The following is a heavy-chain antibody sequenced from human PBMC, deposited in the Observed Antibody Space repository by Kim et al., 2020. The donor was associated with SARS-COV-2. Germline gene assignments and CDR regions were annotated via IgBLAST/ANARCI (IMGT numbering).Heavy chain of an antibody. D-gene: IGHD2-15*01. Sequence: SVTLSLTCAVYGGSFSGYYWSWIRQPPGKGLEWIGEINHSGSTNYNPSLKSRVTISVDTSKNQFSLKLSSVTAADTAVYYCARLRYCSGGSCYSFGGLSWFDPWGQGTLVTVSS. CDR3: ARLRYCSGGSCYSFGGLSWFDP. J-gene: IGHJ5*02. CDR1: GGSFSGYY. V-gene: IGHV4-34*01. CDR2: INHSGST.